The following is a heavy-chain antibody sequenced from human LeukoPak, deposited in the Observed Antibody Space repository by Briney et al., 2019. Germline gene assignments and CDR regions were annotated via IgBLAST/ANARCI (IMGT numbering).Heavy chain of an antibody. CDR1: GYTFTSYG. V-gene: IGHV1-2*02. D-gene: IGHD2-2*01. CDR2: ISPNSVGT. CDR3: ARGLRDSPAFDS. Sequence: GASVTVSCKASGYTFTSYGISWVRQAPGQGLEWMGWISPNSVGTNYAQKFQGRVTLTRHTPITTAYMELRRLRSDDTAVYYCARGLRDSPAFDSWGQGTLVTVSS. J-gene: IGHJ4*02.